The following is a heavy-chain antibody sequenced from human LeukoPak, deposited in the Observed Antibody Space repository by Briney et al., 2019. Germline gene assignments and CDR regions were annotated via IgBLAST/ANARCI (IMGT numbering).Heavy chain of an antibody. Sequence: SETLSLTCTVSGGSMRNYYWSWIRQPPGKGLEWIGEINHSGSTNYNPSLKSRVTTSVDTSKNQFSLKLSSVTAADTAVYYCARGPLIRYFDWLVYYGMDVWGQGTTVTVSS. CDR3: ARGPLIRYFDWLVYYGMDV. CDR2: INHSGST. J-gene: IGHJ6*02. CDR1: GGSMRNYY. V-gene: IGHV4-34*01. D-gene: IGHD3-9*01.